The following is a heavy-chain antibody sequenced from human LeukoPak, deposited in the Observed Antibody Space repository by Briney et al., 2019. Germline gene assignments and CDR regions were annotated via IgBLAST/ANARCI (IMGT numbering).Heavy chain of an antibody. J-gene: IGHJ6*04. Sequence: ASETLSLTCAVYGGSFSGYYWSWIRQPPGKGLEWIGEINHSGSTNYNPSLKSRVTISVDTSKNQFSLKLSSVTAADTAVYYCARGSIFDWFRRGPYYYYGMDVWGKGTTVSVSS. D-gene: IGHD3-9*01. CDR2: INHSGST. CDR3: ARGSIFDWFRRGPYYYYGMDV. V-gene: IGHV4-34*01. CDR1: GGSFSGYY.